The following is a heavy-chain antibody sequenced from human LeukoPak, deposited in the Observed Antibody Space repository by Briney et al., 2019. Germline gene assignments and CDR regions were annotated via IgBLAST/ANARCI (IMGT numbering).Heavy chain of an antibody. CDR3: ARDPITDSSGYEFDY. CDR2: INPNSGGT. D-gene: IGHD3-22*01. Sequence: ASVKVSCKASGYTFTGYYMHWVRQAPGQGLEWMGWINPNSGGTNYAQKFQGRVTMTRDTSISTAYMELSRLRSDDTAVYYCARDPITDSSGYEFDYWGQGTLVTVSS. V-gene: IGHV1-2*02. J-gene: IGHJ4*02. CDR1: GYTFTGYY.